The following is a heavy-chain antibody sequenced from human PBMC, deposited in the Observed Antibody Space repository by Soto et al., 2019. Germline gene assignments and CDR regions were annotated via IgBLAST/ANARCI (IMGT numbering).Heavy chain of an antibody. Sequence: QVQLQESGPGLVKPSETLSLTCTVSGASISPYYWTWIRQPPGKELEWIGYVYYTGSTNYSPSLESRVTMSLDTSKSQFSLMLTSVTAADTAVYYCARHHEYCSGGTCYVVDYWGPGTLVPVSS. CDR1: GASISPYY. CDR2: VYYTGST. CDR3: ARHHEYCSGGTCYVVDY. J-gene: IGHJ4*02. D-gene: IGHD2-15*01. V-gene: IGHV4-59*08.